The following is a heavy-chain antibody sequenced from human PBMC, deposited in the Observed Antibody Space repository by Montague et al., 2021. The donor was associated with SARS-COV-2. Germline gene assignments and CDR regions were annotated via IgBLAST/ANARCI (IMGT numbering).Heavy chain of an antibody. V-gene: IGHV4-39*01. Sequence: SETLSLTCAVSGGSITVSRYAWGCIRQPPGKGLEWIGNDHYTGTNSYNAYLKSRLTISVDTSENQFSLKMTSVTASDTAVYYCARHRANAGSFDIWGQGTMVTVSS. D-gene: IGHD1-1*01. J-gene: IGHJ3*02. CDR3: ARHRANAGSFDI. CDR2: DHYTGTN. CDR1: GGSITVSRYA.